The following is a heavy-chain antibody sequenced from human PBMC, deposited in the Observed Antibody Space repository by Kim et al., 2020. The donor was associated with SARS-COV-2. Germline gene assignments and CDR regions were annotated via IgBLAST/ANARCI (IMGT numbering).Heavy chain of an antibody. CDR1: GGSISSSSYY. D-gene: IGHD6-6*01. CDR3: ARHSRAARRSDLYYYYGMDV. CDR2: IYYSGST. Sequence: SETLSLTCTVSGGSISSSSYYWGWIRQPPGKGLEWIGSIYYSGSTYYNPSLKSRVTISVDTSKNQFSLKLSSVTAADTAVYYCARHSRAARRSDLYYYYGMDVWGQGTTVIVSS. V-gene: IGHV4-39*01. J-gene: IGHJ6*02.